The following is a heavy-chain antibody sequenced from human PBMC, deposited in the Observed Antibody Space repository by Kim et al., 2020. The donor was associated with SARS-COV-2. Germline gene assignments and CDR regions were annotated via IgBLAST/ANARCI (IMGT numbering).Heavy chain of an antibody. J-gene: IGHJ5*02. CDR2: IYSGGSST. CDR3: AKEGASSPNWFDP. V-gene: IGHV3-23*03. D-gene: IGHD6-13*01. CDR1: GFTFSSYA. Sequence: GGSLRLSCVASGFTFSSYAMTWVRQAPGKGLEWVSVIYSGGSSTYYVDSVKGRFTISRDNSKNTLYLQMNSLRAEDTAVYYCAKEGASSPNWFDPWGQGTLVTVSS.